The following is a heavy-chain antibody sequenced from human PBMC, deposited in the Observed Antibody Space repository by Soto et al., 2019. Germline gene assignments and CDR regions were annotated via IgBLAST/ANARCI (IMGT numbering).Heavy chain of an antibody. D-gene: IGHD2-15*01. V-gene: IGHV3-23*01. CDR3: AKDSVGYCSGGSCYSASNWFDP. CDR2: ISGSGGST. Sequence: GGSLRLSCAASGFTFSSYAMSWLRQAPGKGLEWVSAISGSGGSTYYADSVKGRFTISRDNSTNTLYLQMNSLRAEDTAVYYCAKDSVGYCSGGSCYSASNWFDPWGQGTLVTVSS. CDR1: GFTFSSYA. J-gene: IGHJ5*02.